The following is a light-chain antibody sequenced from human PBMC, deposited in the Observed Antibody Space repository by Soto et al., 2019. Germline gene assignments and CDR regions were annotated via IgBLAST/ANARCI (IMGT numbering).Light chain of an antibody. CDR1: QTISSY. J-gene: IGKJ3*01. CDR2: AAS. V-gene: IGKV1-39*01. CDR3: QQSFTTPPT. Sequence: DIQMTQSPSSLSAAVGDRVTLTCRASQTISSYLNWYQQKPGKAPNLLIYAASTLQTGVPSRFSGSGSGTDFSLTISSLQPEDFATYYCQQSFTTPPTFGSGTKVDIK.